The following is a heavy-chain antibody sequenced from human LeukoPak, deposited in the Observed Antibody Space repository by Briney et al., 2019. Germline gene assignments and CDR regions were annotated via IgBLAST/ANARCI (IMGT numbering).Heavy chain of an antibody. J-gene: IGHJ4*02. CDR2: ISGSGGST. CDR3: ARRYDYFDY. Sequence: GGSLRLSCAASGFTFSSYAMSWVRQAPGKGLEWVSGISGSGGSTYYADSVKGRFTISRDNSKNTLYLQMNSLRAGDTAIYYCARRYDYFDYWGQGTLVTVSS. CDR1: GFTFSSYA. D-gene: IGHD1-1*01. V-gene: IGHV3-23*01.